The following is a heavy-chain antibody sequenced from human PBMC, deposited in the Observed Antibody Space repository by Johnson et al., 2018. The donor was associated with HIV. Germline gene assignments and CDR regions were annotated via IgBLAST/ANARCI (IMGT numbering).Heavy chain of an antibody. CDR1: GFTFSSYA. Sequence: QVQLVESGGGVVQPGRSLRLSCAASGFTFSSYAMHWVRQAPDKGLEWVAVISYDGSNKYYADSVKGRFTISRDNSKNTLYLQMNSLRAEDTAVYYCASGRVGGNDAFDIWGQGTMVTVSS. CDR3: ASGRVGGNDAFDI. J-gene: IGHJ3*02. CDR2: ISYDGSNK. D-gene: IGHD2-15*01. V-gene: IGHV3-30-3*01.